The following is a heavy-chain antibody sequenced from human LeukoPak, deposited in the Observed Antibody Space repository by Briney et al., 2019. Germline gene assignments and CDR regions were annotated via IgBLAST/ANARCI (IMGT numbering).Heavy chain of an antibody. D-gene: IGHD3-10*01. J-gene: IGHJ4*02. V-gene: IGHV3-23*01. Sequence: GGSLRLSCAASGFTFSSYAMSWVRQAPGKGLEWVSAISGSGGSTYYADSVKGRFTISRDNAKNSPYLQMNSLRAEDTAVYYCARDPKSIWFGEFPPFDYWGQGTLVTVSS. CDR3: ARDPKSIWFGEFPPFDY. CDR1: GFTFSSYA. CDR2: ISGSGGST.